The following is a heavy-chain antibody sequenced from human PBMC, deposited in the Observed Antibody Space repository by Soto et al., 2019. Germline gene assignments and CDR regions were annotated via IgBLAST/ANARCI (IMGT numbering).Heavy chain of an antibody. V-gene: IGHV3-23*01. CDR2: ISGSGGST. Sequence: PGGSLRLSCAASGFTFSSYAMSWVRQAPGKGLEWVSAISGSGGSTYYADSVKGRFTISRDNSKNTLYLQMNSLRAEDTAVYYCAKRHSGSNPIWYYYYGMDVWGQGTTVTVSS. J-gene: IGHJ6*02. CDR3: AKRHSGSNPIWYYYYGMDV. CDR1: GFTFSSYA. D-gene: IGHD1-26*01.